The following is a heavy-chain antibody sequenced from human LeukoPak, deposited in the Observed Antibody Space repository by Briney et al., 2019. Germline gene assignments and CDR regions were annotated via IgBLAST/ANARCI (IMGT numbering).Heavy chain of an antibody. CDR2: ISGSGDTT. CDR3: ARDDYYGGNQRFDY. CDR1: GFTFSDYY. V-gene: IGHV3-11*04. Sequence: GGSLRLSCTASGFTFSDYYMSWIRQAPGKGLEWITHISGSGDTTYHKDSVQGRFAISRDNAKNSLYLQMNSLRAEDTAVYYCARDDYYGGNQRFDYWGQGTLVTVSS. J-gene: IGHJ4*02. D-gene: IGHD4-23*01.